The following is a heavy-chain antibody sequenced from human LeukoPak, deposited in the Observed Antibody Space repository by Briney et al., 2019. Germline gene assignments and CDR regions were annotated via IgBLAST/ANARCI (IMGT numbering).Heavy chain of an antibody. D-gene: IGHD3-16*01. J-gene: IGHJ5*02. Sequence: PSETLSLTCTVSGGSISSYYWSWIRQPPGKGLEWIGYIYYSGSTNYNPSLKSRVTISVDTSKNQFSLKLSSVTAADTAVYYCARHGGALRPRFDPWGQGTLVTVSS. V-gene: IGHV4-59*08. CDR1: GGSISSYY. CDR3: ARHGGALRPRFDP. CDR2: IYYSGST.